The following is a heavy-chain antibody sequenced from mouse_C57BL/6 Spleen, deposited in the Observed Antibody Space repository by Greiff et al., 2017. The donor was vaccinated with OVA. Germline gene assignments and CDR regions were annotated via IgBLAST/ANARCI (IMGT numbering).Heavy chain of an antibody. Sequence: VQLKQSGPELVKPGASVKISCKASGYTFTDYYMNWVKQSHGKSLEWIGDINPNNGGTSYNQKFKGKATLTVDKSSSTAYMELRSLTSEDSAVYYCARWRTGTAMDYWGQGTSVTVSS. V-gene: IGHV1-26*01. CDR3: ARWRTGTAMDY. J-gene: IGHJ4*01. D-gene: IGHD4-1*01. CDR2: INPNNGGT. CDR1: GYTFTDYY.